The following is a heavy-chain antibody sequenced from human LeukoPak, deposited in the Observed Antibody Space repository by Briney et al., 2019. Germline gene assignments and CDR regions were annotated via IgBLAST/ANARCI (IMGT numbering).Heavy chain of an antibody. D-gene: IGHD1-1*01. J-gene: IGHJ3*01. CDR3: ARDSRKDGTGALDF. V-gene: IGHV3-30*03. CDR1: GFTFSSYG. Sequence: GGSLRLSCAASGFTFSSYGMHWVRQAPGKGLEWVAVISYDGSNKYYADSVKGRFTISRDNSKNTLYLQMNSLRAEDTAVYYCARDSRKDGTGALDFWGQGTMVTVSS. CDR2: ISYDGSNK.